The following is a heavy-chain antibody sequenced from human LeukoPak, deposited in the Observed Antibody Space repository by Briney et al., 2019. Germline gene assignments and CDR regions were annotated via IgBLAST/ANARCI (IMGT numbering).Heavy chain of an antibody. CDR2: IYYGGST. V-gene: IGHV4-31*03. Sequence: PSETLSLTCTVSGGSISSGGYYWSWIRQHPGKGLEWIGYIYYGGSTYYNPSLKSRVTISVDTSKNQFSLKLSSVTAADTAVYYCARAAIVLMVYAPYMDVWGKGTTVTVSS. J-gene: IGHJ6*03. CDR1: GGSISSGGYY. D-gene: IGHD2-8*01. CDR3: ARAAIVLMVYAPYMDV.